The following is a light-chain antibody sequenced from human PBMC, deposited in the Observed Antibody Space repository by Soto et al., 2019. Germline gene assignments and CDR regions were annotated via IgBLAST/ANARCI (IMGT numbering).Light chain of an antibody. CDR2: RVS. CDR1: QSLVHSDGNTY. J-gene: IGKJ1*01. Sequence: DVVMTQSPLSLPVTLGQPASISCRSSQSLVHSDGNTYLNWFQQRPGQSPRRLIYRVSNRDSGVPDRFSGSGSGTDFTLKISRVEAEDAGVYYCLQGLHRPRTFGQGTKVEIK. CDR3: LQGLHRPRT. V-gene: IGKV2-30*02.